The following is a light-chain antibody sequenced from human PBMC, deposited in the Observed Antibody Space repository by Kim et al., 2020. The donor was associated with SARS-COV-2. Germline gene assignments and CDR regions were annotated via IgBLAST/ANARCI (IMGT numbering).Light chain of an antibody. CDR3: QHHTSWPLS. J-gene: IGKJ4*01. Sequence: PGERATLSCRASQGVGKDLAWHQQRPGQAPRLLIYAVSSRATGVPDRFSGSGSGTDFTLTISSLEPEDFAVYYCQHHTSWPLSFGGGTKVDIK. V-gene: IGKV3-11*01. CDR2: AVS. CDR1: QGVGKD.